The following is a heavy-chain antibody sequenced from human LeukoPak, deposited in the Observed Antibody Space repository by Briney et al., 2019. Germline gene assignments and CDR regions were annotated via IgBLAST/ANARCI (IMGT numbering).Heavy chain of an antibody. CDR3: ARDWDCSTTNCLLFYYYYMDV. Sequence: GGSLRLSCAASGFTFSSYSMNWVRQAPGKGLEWVSYISSSSSTIYYADSVRGRFTISRDNAKNSLYLQMNSLRAVDTAVYYCARDWDCSTTNCLLFYYYYMDVWGKGTAVTVSS. CDR2: ISSSSSTI. V-gene: IGHV3-48*04. J-gene: IGHJ6*03. D-gene: IGHD2-2*01. CDR1: GFTFSSYS.